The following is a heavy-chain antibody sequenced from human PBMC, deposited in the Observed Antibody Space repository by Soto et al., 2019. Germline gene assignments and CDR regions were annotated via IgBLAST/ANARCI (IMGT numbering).Heavy chain of an antibody. CDR2: ISGSGGST. D-gene: IGHD6-19*01. Sequence: GGSLRLSCAASGFTFSTYAMAWVRQAPGKGLEWVSVISGSGGSTYYADSVKGRFTISRDNSKNTLYLQMNSLRAEDTAVYYCASRSSGWYFDYWGQGTLVTVSS. V-gene: IGHV3-23*01. CDR1: GFTFSTYA. J-gene: IGHJ4*02. CDR3: ASRSSGWYFDY.